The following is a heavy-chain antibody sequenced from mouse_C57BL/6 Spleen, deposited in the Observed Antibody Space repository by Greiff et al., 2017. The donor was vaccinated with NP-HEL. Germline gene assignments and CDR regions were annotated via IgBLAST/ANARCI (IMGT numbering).Heavy chain of an antibody. CDR2: INPNNGGT. J-gene: IGHJ4*01. CDR3: ARYDGYYFYAMDY. V-gene: IGHV1-26*01. CDR1: GYTFTDYY. D-gene: IGHD2-3*01. Sequence: VQLQQSGPELVQPGASVKISCKASGYTFTDYYMNWVKQSHGKSLEWIGDINPNNGGTSYNQKFKGKATLTVDKSSSTAYMELRSLTSEDSAVYYCARYDGYYFYAMDYWGQGTSVTVSS.